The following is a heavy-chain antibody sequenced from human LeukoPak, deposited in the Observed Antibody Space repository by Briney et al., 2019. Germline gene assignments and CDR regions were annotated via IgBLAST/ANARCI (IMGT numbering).Heavy chain of an antibody. Sequence: QPGGSLRLSCAASGFTVFSYGIHWVRQAPGRGLEWVAVIWYDGTNKYYADSVKGRFTISRDNSKNTLYLQMNSLKTEDTAVYYCTNTHFWSGYHDYWGQGILVTVSS. V-gene: IGHV3-33*06. D-gene: IGHD3-3*02. CDR3: TNTHFWSGYHDY. J-gene: IGHJ4*02. CDR1: GFTVFSYG. CDR2: IWYDGTNK.